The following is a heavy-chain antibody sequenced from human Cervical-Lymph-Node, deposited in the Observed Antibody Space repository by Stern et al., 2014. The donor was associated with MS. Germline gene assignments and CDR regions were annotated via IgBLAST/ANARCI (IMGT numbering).Heavy chain of an antibody. CDR1: GFSLNTSGEG. D-gene: IGHD4-17*01. V-gene: IGHV2-5*02. Sequence: ESGPTLVKPTQTLTLTCTFSGFSLNTSGEGVGWIRQPPGKALEWLAVIYWDADERYIPSLNSRLTITKDTSKNQVVLTMANMDPVDTGTYYCAHTTVTFDEAYGLDVWGQGTTVTVSS. CDR3: AHTTVTFDEAYGLDV. CDR2: IYWDADE. J-gene: IGHJ6*02.